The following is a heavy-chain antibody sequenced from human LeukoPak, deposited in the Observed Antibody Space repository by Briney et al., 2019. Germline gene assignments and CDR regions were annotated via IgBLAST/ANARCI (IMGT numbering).Heavy chain of an antibody. CDR3: ARYLRPTYYYGMDV. Sequence: SVKVSCKASGGTFSSYAISWVRQAPGQGLEWMGGIIPIFGTANYAQKFQSRVTITADESTSTAYMELSSLRSEDTAVYYCARYLRPTYYYGMDVWGQGTTVTVSS. V-gene: IGHV1-69*01. J-gene: IGHJ6*02. CDR2: IIPIFGTA. CDR1: GGTFSSYA.